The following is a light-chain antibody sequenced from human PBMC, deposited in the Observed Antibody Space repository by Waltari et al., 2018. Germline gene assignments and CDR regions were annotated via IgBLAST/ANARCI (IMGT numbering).Light chain of an antibody. CDR1: SSDVGFYQL. CDR2: DVF. Sequence: QSALTQPASVSGSPGQSITISRPGNSSDVGFYQLVSWYQQHPGKAPQLIIYDVFERPSGVSNRFSGSQSSNTASLTISGLLAENEADYYGNAYTGSSSWVFGGGTKLTVL. V-gene: IGLV2-14*01. CDR3: NAYTGSSSWV. J-gene: IGLJ3*02.